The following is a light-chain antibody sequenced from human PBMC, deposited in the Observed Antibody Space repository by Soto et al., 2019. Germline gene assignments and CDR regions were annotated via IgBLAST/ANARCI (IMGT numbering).Light chain of an antibody. V-gene: IGKV3-20*01. CDR2: DAS. CDR1: QSVTNTY. CDR3: QQYGRSPGLLT. J-gene: IGKJ3*01. Sequence: EMVLTQSPGTLSLSPGERVTLSCRASQSVTNTYLAWYQQKPGQAPRLLIYDASTRATGIPDRFSGSVSGPFFTLTISRLEPEDFAVYYCQQYGRSPGLLTFGPGTQVYIK.